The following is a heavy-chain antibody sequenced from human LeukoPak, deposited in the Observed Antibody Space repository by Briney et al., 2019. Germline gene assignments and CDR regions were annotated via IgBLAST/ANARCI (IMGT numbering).Heavy chain of an antibody. CDR3: ARRLASHDY. J-gene: IGHJ4*02. CDR1: GFTFSSYG. CDR2: ISGSGGST. Sequence: GGSLRLSCAASGFTFSSYGMHWVRQAPGKGLEWVSAISGSGGSTYYADSVKGRFTISRDNSKNTLYLQMNSLRAEDTAVYYCARRLASHDYWGQGTLVTVSS. V-gene: IGHV3-23*01.